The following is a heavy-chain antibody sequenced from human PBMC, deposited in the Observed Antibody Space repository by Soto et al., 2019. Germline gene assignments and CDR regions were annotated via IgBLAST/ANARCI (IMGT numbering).Heavy chain of an antibody. CDR1: GYTFTYYC. CDR2: ISAYNGNT. J-gene: IGHJ4*02. V-gene: IGHV1-18*01. Sequence: ALVKLSWKASGYTFTYYCMCWVRQAPGQGLEWMGWISAYNGNTNYAQKLQGRVTMTTDTSTSTAYMELRSLRSDDTAVYYCARISSGYDYDYWRQGTLVIVSS. D-gene: IGHD5-12*01. CDR3: ARISSGYDYDY.